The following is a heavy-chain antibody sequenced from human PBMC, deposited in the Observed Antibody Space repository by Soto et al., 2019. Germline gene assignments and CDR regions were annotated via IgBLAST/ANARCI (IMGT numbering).Heavy chain of an antibody. CDR3: AGPFTVTTYYYGMDV. D-gene: IGHD4-17*01. J-gene: IGHJ6*02. Sequence: QVQLVQSGAEVKKPWFSVKVSGKASGGTFSSYAISWVRQAPGQGLEWMGGIIPIFGTANYAQKFQGRVTITADESTSTAYMELSSLSSEDTAVYYCAGPFTVTTYYYGMDVSGQGTTVTVTS. CDR1: GGTFSSYA. CDR2: IIPIFGTA. V-gene: IGHV1-69*12.